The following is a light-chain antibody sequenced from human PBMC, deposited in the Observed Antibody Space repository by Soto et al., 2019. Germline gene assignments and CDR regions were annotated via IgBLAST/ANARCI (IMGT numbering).Light chain of an antibody. V-gene: IGKV3-15*01. J-gene: IGKJ5*01. CDR3: QQYNTWRPIT. CDR1: QNIGNK. CDR2: DTS. Sequence: EIVMTQSPATLSVSPGGRATLSCKASQNIGNKLAWYQHKPGQAPRVLIYDTSTRAAGIPARFSGSGSETNFTLTIITLQSQDFAVYYCQQYNTWRPITFGQGTRLEIK.